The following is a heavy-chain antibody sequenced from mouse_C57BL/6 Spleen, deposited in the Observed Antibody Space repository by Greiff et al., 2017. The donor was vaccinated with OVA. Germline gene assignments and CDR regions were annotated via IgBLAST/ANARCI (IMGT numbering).Heavy chain of an antibody. Sequence: QVQLQQPGAELVRPGSSVKLSCKASGYTFTSYWMHWVKQRPIQGLEWIGNIDPSDSETHYNQKFKDKATLTVDKSSSTAYMQLSSLTSEDSAVYYCARTHYGSSYGYFDVWGTGTTVTVSS. D-gene: IGHD1-1*01. CDR3: ARTHYGSSYGYFDV. V-gene: IGHV1-52*01. CDR2: IDPSDSET. J-gene: IGHJ1*03. CDR1: GYTFTSYW.